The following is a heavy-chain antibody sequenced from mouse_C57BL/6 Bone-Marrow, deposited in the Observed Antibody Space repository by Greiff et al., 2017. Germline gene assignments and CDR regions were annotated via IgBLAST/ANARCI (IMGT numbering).Heavy chain of an antibody. CDR3: ARRGPVVAPYAMDY. V-gene: IGHV14-2*01. CDR1: GFNIKDYY. D-gene: IGHD1-1*01. Sequence: VQLQQSGAELVKPGASVKLSCTASGFNIKDYYMHWVKQRTEQGLAWIGRIDPEDGETTYAPTFQGKATITADTSSNTAYLQLSSLTSDDTAVDYCARRGPVVAPYAMDYWGQGTSVTVSS. J-gene: IGHJ4*01. CDR2: IDPEDGET.